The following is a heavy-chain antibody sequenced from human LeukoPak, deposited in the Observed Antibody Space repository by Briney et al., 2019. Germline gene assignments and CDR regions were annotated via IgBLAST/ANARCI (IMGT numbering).Heavy chain of an antibody. Sequence: PSETLSLTCTVSGGSISSGGYYWSWIRQPPGKGLEWIGYIYHSGSTYYNPSLKSRVTISVDRSKNQFSLKLSSVTAADTAVYLCARGNWGYFTDWGQGTLVTVSS. CDR2: IYHSGST. D-gene: IGHD3-3*01. CDR3: ARGNWGYFTD. V-gene: IGHV4-30-2*01. CDR1: GGSISSGGYY. J-gene: IGHJ4*02.